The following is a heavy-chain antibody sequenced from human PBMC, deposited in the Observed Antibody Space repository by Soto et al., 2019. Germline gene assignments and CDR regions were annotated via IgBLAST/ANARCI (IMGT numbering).Heavy chain of an antibody. J-gene: IGHJ5*01. CDR3: ARSIGRGFDS. CDR1: GITLESYW. D-gene: IGHD1-26*01. Sequence: EVRLVESGGGLVQPGGSLRLSCAVAGITLESYWMHWVRQSPGKGLVWVARISGDGNIPDYAGFVGGRFTVSRDNARDTVFLKMGSLRAVDTSVYSCARSIGRGFDSWGQGTLVIVSS. V-gene: IGHV3-74*01. CDR2: ISGDGNIP.